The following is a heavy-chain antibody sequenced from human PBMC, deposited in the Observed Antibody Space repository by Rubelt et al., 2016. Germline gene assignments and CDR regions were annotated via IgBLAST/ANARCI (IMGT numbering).Heavy chain of an antibody. CDR3: ASQWPGVRLY. Sequence: EVQLLESGGVLVQPGGSLRVSCAASGFTFSRYAMNWVRQAPGKGLEWVSGISGGSGSTYYADSVQGRFTISRDNSKNTLYLQMNSLRAEDTALDYCASQWPGVRLYWGQGTLVIVSS. V-gene: IGHV3-23*01. CDR2: ISGGSGST. D-gene: IGHD6-19*01. J-gene: IGHJ4*02. CDR1: GFTFSRYA.